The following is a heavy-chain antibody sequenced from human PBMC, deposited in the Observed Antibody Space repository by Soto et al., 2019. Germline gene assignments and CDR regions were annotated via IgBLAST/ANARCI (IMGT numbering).Heavy chain of an antibody. CDR2: IDSNGGT. CDR3: ARGPPFGR. CDR1: DDSSSNYK. D-gene: IGHD3-3*01. V-gene: IGHV4-59*12. Sequence: SETLSLTCTVSDDSSSNYKWSWIRQPPGRRLEWIGYIDSNGGTSYNPSLQSRVTMSIDTSTKQIFLKLSSVTAADTAVYYCARGPPFGRWGQGTLVTVSS. J-gene: IGHJ4*02.